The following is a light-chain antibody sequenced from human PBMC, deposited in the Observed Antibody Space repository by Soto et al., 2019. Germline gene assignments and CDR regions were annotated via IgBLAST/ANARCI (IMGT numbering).Light chain of an antibody. CDR2: QAS. V-gene: IGKV1-5*03. CDR1: HNIGTW. J-gene: IGKJ2*02. Sequence: DIQMTQSPPTLSASVGDRVTITCRASHNIGTWLAWYQHRPGKAPKLLIYQASNLEGGVPSRFSGGGSGTEFTLTISSLQPDDFATYYCQQYSIYSRTFGQGTKVETK. CDR3: QQYSIYSRT.